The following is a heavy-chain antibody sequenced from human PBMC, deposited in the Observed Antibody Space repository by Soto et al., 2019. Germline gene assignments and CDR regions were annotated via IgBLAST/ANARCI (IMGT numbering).Heavy chain of an antibody. V-gene: IGHV3-23*01. D-gene: IGHD3-3*01. CDR1: GFTFSSYA. Sequence: GGSLRLSCAASGFTFSSYAMSWVRQAPGKGLEWVSAISGSGGSTYYADSVKGRFTISRDNSKNTLYLQMNSLRAEDTAVYYCANLRFLEWLSYFDYWGQGTLVTVSS. J-gene: IGHJ4*02. CDR2: ISGSGGST. CDR3: ANLRFLEWLSYFDY.